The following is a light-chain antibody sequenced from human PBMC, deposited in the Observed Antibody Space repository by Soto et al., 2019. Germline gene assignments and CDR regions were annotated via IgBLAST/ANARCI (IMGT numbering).Light chain of an antibody. CDR1: QSVLYSSNNKNY. CDR2: WAS. CDR3: QQYNNWPWT. J-gene: IGKJ1*01. V-gene: IGKV4-1*01. Sequence: DIVMTQSPDSLAVSLGERATINCKSSQSVLYSSNNKNYLAWYQQKPGQPPKLLIYWASTRESGVPARFSGSGSGTEFTLTISSLQSEDFAVYYCQQYNNWPWTFGQGTKVDIK.